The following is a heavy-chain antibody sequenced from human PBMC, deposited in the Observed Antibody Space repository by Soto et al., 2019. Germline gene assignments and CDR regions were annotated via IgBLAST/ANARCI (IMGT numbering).Heavy chain of an antibody. J-gene: IGHJ6*02. D-gene: IGHD3-10*01. Sequence: QTVGSLRLSCTAYGLGVRNNYMSWVRQAPGMGLEWVSVIYNDGTTYYADSVKGRFTLSRDTSKNTLSLQMDSLRAEDTAVYYCVRPLPSGRNYGMDVWGQGTTVTVSS. CDR2: IYNDGTT. V-gene: IGHV3-53*01. CDR3: VRPLPSGRNYGMDV. CDR1: GLGVRNNY.